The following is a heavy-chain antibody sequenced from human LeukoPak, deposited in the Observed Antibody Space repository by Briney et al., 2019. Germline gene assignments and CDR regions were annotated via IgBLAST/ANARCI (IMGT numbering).Heavy chain of an antibody. V-gene: IGHV5-51*01. D-gene: IGHD1-26*01. CDR1: GYSFSIYW. CDR3: ARRSSGSYFFDN. Sequence: GESLKISFKTSGYSFSIYWIGWVRQMPGKGLEWMGIIYPGDSDTRYSPSFQGQVTISADKPISTAYLQWSSLKASDTAMYYCARRSSGSYFFDNWGQGTLVTVSS. CDR2: IYPGDSDT. J-gene: IGHJ4*02.